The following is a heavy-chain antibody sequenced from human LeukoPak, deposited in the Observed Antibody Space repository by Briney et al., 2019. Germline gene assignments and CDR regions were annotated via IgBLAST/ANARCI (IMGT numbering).Heavy chain of an antibody. Sequence: GGSLRLSCAASGFTFSSYAMHWVRQAPGKGLEWVAVISYDGSNKYYADSVKGRFTISRDNSKNTLYLQMNSLRAEDTAVYYCARDPYGDTSAFDIWGQGTMVTVSS. CDR1: GFTFSSYA. V-gene: IGHV3-30-3*01. CDR2: ISYDGSNK. J-gene: IGHJ3*02. D-gene: IGHD4-17*01. CDR3: ARDPYGDTSAFDI.